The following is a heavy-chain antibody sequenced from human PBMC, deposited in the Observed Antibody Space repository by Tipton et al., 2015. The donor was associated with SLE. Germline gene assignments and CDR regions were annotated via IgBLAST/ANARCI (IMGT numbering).Heavy chain of an antibody. CDR2: IYYSGST. Sequence: TLSLTCAVSSYSISSGYYWSWNRQPPGKGLEWIGYIYYSGSTNYNPSLKSRVTISVDTSKNQFSLKLSSVTAADTAVYYCARESSYGAFDIWGQGTMVTVSS. CDR3: ARESSYGAFDI. D-gene: IGHD5-18*01. CDR1: SYSISSGYY. J-gene: IGHJ3*02. V-gene: IGHV4-61*01.